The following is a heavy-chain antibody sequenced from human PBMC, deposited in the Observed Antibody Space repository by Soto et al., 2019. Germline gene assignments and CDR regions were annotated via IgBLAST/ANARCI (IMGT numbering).Heavy chain of an antibody. V-gene: IGHV3-23*01. CDR3: AKGHPYSSGWYVNYYYGMDV. J-gene: IGHJ6*02. CDR2: ISGSGGST. CDR1: GFTFSSYA. Sequence: GGSLRLSCAASGFTFSSYAMSWVRQAPGKGLEWVSAISGSGGSTYYADSVKGRFTISRDNSKNTLYLQMNSLRAEDTAVYYCAKGHPYSSGWYVNYYYGMDVWGQGTTVTVSS. D-gene: IGHD6-19*01.